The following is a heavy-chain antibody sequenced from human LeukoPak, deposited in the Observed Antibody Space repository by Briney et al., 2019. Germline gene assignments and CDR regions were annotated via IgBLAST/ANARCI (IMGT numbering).Heavy chain of an antibody. D-gene: IGHD3-10*01. CDR2: ISSSSSYI. Sequence: GGSLRLSCAASGFTFSSYSMNWVGQAPGKGLEGVSSISSSSSYIYYADSVKGRFTISRDNAKSSLYLQMNSLRAEDTAVYYCARGYYGSGSSPYYYYYYGMDVWGKGTTVTVSS. CDR1: GFTFSSYS. V-gene: IGHV3-21*01. J-gene: IGHJ6*04. CDR3: ARGYYGSGSSPYYYYYYGMDV.